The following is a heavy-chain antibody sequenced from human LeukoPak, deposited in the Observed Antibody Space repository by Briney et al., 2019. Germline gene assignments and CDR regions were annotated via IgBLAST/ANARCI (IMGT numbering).Heavy chain of an antibody. D-gene: IGHD3-3*01. CDR3: ARAGGFTTFDY. J-gene: IGHJ4*02. V-gene: IGHV4-61*02. Sequence: SETLSLTCTVSGDSISSGDYYWSWIRQPAGKGLEWIGRIYTSGSTNYNPSLKSRVTMSVDTSKNQFSLKLSSVTAADTAVYYCARAGGFTTFDYWGQGTLVTVSS. CDR1: GDSISSGDYY. CDR2: IYTSGST.